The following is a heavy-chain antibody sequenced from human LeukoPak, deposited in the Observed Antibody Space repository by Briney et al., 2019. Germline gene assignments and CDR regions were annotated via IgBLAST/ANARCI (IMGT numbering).Heavy chain of an antibody. Sequence: VAAITDGGGSTYYADSVKGRFTISRDNSKNTLYLQMNSLRAEDTAVYYCARGPFPYYGMDVWGQGTTVTVSS. J-gene: IGHJ6*02. V-gene: IGHV3-23*01. CDR3: ARGPFPYYGMDV. CDR2: ITDGGGST.